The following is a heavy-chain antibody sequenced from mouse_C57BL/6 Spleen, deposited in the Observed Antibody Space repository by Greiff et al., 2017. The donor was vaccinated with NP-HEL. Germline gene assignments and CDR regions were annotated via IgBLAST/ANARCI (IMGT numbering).Heavy chain of an antibody. J-gene: IGHJ3*01. CDR2: IRNKANGYTT. V-gene: IGHV7-3*01. Sequence: EVKLVESGGGLVQPGGSLSLSCAASGFTFTDYYMSWVRQPPGKALEWLGFIRNKANGYTTEYSASVKGRFTISRDNTQSILYLQMNALGAADSATYYCARSSTGFAYWGQGTLVTVSA. CDR1: GFTFTDYY. D-gene: IGHD4-1*02. CDR3: ARSSTGFAY.